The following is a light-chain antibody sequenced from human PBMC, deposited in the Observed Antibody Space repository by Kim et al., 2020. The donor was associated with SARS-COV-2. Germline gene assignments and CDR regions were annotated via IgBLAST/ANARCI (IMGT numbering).Light chain of an antibody. CDR2: GAS. CDR1: QSVSSSY. CDR3: QQYGSSTLT. V-gene: IGKV3-20*01. J-gene: IGKJ4*01. Sequence: EIVLTQSPGTLSLSPGERATLSCRASQSVSSSYLAWYQQKPGQAPRLLIYGASSRATGIPDRFSGSGCGTDFTLTISRLEPEDFAVYYCQQYGSSTLTFGGGTKVDIK.